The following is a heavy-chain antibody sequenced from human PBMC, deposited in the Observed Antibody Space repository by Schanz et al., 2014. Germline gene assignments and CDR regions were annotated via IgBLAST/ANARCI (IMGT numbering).Heavy chain of an antibody. V-gene: IGHV3-23*01. CDR2: MSGSGSTA. CDR1: GFTFSSYA. CDR3: ARDRVGASSYFDY. Sequence: EVQLLESGGGLVQPGGSLRLSCAASGFTFSSYAMSWVRQAPGKGLEWVSGMSGSGSTADYADSVKGRFTISRDNSKNMLYLQMNSLRAEDTAVYYCARDRVGASSYFDYWGQGTLXTVSS. J-gene: IGHJ4*02. D-gene: IGHD1-26*01.